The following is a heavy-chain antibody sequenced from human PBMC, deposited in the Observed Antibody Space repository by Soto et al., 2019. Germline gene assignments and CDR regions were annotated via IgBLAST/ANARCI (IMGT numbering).Heavy chain of an antibody. CDR1: GYTFTNYG. V-gene: IGHV1-18*04. CDR3: ARDERDSCSGGDCFDFDY. Sequence: QVQLVQSGGEVKKPGASVKVSCKASGYTFTNYGISWVRQAPGQGLEWLGWISTYNSNTNSAPRLQGRLTMTTDTSTSTAYMELRSLTSDDTAVDYCARDERDSCSGGDCFDFDYWGQGTLVTVSS. D-gene: IGHD2-21*02. J-gene: IGHJ4*02. CDR2: ISTYNSNT.